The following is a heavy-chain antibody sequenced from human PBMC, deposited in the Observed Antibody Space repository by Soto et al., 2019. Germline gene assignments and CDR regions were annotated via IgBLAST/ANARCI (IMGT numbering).Heavy chain of an antibody. V-gene: IGHV3-48*01. CDR1: GFTFSSDS. D-gene: IGHD2-15*01. CDR3: ARDLNSGLFDY. Sequence: EVQLVESGGGLVQPGGSLRLSCAASGFTFSSDSMNWVRQAPGKGLEWVSYISSSSSTIYYADSVKGRFTISRDNAKNSLYLRMNSLRAEDTAVYYCARDLNSGLFDYWGQGTLVTVSS. J-gene: IGHJ4*02. CDR2: ISSSSSTI.